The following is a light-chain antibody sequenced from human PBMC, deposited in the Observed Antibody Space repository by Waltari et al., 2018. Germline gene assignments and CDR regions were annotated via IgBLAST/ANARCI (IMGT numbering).Light chain of an antibody. CDR1: QSVGSSS. J-gene: IGKJ1*01. CDR2: RSS. Sequence: EIVLTQSPGTASLSPGDRFTLSFRARQSVGSSSLAWYQQKPCQAPRLVRYRSSRRATCIPDRFSGSGSGTDFSLTISRMEPEDCAVYYCQQHGTLPATFGQGTKVEIK. V-gene: IGKV3-20*01. CDR3: QQHGTLPAT.